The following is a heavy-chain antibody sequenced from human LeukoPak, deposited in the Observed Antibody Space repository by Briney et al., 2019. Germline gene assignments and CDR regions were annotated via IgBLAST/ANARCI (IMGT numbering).Heavy chain of an antibody. CDR1: GYTFTSYD. CDR2: MNPNSGNT. Sequence: ASVKVSCKPSGYTFTSYDINWVRQATGQGLEWMGWMNPNSGNTGYAQKFQGRVTITRNTSISTAYMELSSLRSEDTAVYYCARGSFDPIWFTQIDYWGQGTLVTVSS. J-gene: IGHJ4*02. D-gene: IGHD3-9*01. V-gene: IGHV1-8*03. CDR3: ARGSFDPIWFTQIDY.